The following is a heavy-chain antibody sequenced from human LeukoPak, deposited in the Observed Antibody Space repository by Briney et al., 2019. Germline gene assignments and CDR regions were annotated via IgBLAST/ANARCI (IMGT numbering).Heavy chain of an antibody. CDR3: AGGYGTFPY. Sequence: GGSLRLSCAASGFTLTSYWMNWVRQAPGKGLEWVANIKHDGSDKDYVDSVKGRFIISRDNAKNSLYLQMNSLRAEDTAVYYCAGGYGTFPYWGQGTLVTVPS. CDR1: GFTLTSYW. J-gene: IGHJ4*02. D-gene: IGHD2/OR15-2a*01. V-gene: IGHV3-7*04. CDR2: IKHDGSDK.